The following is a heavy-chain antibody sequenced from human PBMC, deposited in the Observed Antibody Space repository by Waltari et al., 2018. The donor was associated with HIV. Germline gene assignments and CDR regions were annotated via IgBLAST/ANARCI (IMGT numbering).Heavy chain of an antibody. J-gene: IGHJ5*02. CDR1: VLTFVDYA. V-gene: IGHV3-9*01. CDR2: ISWNGGGI. D-gene: IGHD3-10*01. CDR3: AKDRSGNYYNPWFDP. Sequence: EVQLVESGGGLVQPGRSLRLPCAAYVLTFVDYAMPWPRQVPGKGLEGVSGISWNGGGIGYADSVKGRFTISRDNAKNSLYLQMNSLRAEDTAMYYCAKDRSGNYYNPWFDPWGQGTLVTVSS.